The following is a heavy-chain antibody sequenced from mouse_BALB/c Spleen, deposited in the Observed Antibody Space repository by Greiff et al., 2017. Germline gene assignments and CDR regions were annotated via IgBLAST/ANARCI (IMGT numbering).Heavy chain of an antibody. CDR2: ISDGGSYT. CDR3: AREGFYYGGYYAMDY. Sequence: EVKLMESGGGLVKPGGSLKLSCAASGFTFSDYYMYWVRQTPEKRLEWVATISDGGSYTYYPDSVKGRFTISRDNAKNNLYLQMSSLKSEDTAMYYCAREGFYYGGYYAMDYWGQGTSVTVSS. J-gene: IGHJ4*01. D-gene: IGHD1-1*02. CDR1: GFTFSDYY. V-gene: IGHV5-4*02.